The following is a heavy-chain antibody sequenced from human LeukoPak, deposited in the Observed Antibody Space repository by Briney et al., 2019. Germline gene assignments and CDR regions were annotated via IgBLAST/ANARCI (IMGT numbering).Heavy chain of an antibody. V-gene: IGHV4-39*01. D-gene: IGHD5-24*01. CDR1: GGSISSTNYY. CDR2: VYYSGST. J-gene: IGHJ4*02. CDR3: ARRGRWSSGPS. Sequence: PSETLSLTCIVSGGSISSTNYYWGWIRQPPGKGLEWIGTVYYSGSTYYNPSLESRFSISADTSKNQFSLSLSSVTAADTAVYSCARRGRWSSGPSGGQGALVTVS.